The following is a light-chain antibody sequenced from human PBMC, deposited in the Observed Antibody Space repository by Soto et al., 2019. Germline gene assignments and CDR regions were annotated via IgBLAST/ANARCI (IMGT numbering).Light chain of an antibody. CDR2: GAS. J-gene: IGKJ1*01. CDR1: QSVNDNY. V-gene: IGKV3-20*01. CDR3: QQYAASPRT. Sequence: EIVVTQSPGTLSLSPRERATLSCRASQSVNDNYLAWYQHKPGQAPRLLIYGASSRAPGTPDRFSGSGAGTDFTLTISRLEPEDFAIYYCQQYAASPRTFGQGTQVEV.